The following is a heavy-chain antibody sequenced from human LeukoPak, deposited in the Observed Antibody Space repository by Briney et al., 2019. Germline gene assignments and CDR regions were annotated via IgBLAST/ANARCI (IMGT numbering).Heavy chain of an antibody. CDR2: IYYSGST. CDR1: GGSISRSSYY. CDR3: ARQVPIVGATTDAFDI. Sequence: PSETLSLTCTVSGGSISRSSYYWGWIRQPPGKGLEWIGSIYYSGSTYYNPSLKSRVTISVDTSKNQFSLKLSSVTAADTAVYYCARQVPIVGATTDAFDIWGQGTMVTVSS. D-gene: IGHD1-26*01. J-gene: IGHJ3*02. V-gene: IGHV4-39*01.